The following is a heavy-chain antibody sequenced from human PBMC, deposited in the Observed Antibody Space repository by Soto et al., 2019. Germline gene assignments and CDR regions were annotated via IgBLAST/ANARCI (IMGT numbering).Heavy chain of an antibody. D-gene: IGHD2-2*01. J-gene: IGHJ4*02. CDR1: GYSFTTFG. Sequence: QVQLVQSGAEVKKPGASVKVSCKASGYSFTTFGIHWVRQAPGQRPEWMGWTNAGNGNTRHSQRFQGRVTITRDTSASTVYMELSSLRSEDTSVYYCARSSVPPYCSRISCYSVDYWGQGTLVTVSS. CDR3: ARSSVPPYCSRISCYSVDY. V-gene: IGHV1-3*01. CDR2: TNAGNGNT.